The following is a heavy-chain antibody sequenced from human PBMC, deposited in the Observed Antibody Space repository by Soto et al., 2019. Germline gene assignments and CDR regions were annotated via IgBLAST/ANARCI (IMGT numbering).Heavy chain of an antibody. Sequence: QVQLQESGPGLVKPSETLSLTCTVSGGSISSYYWTWIRQPPGKGLEWIGFLYNSGSTHYNPSLMSRVTLSVDTSKNQFSLELRSVTAADTAVYYCASMGYHYGSGSYPLDYWGQGTLVTVSS. CDR3: ASMGYHYGSGSYPLDY. V-gene: IGHV4-59*08. D-gene: IGHD3-10*01. CDR2: LYNSGST. CDR1: GGSISSYY. J-gene: IGHJ4*02.